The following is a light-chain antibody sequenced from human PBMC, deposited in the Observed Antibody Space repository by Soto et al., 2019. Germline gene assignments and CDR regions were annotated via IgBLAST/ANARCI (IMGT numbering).Light chain of an antibody. CDR3: QQSDSMPWT. CDR1: QSISGY. Sequence: DIQMTQSHSSLSASVGDRVTITCRASQSISGYLNWYQKKSGQAPRLLMYAASSLQSGVPSRFSGSGSGTDFTLTISSLQPEDSATYYCQQSDSMPWTFGQGSMV. CDR2: AAS. V-gene: IGKV1-39*01. J-gene: IGKJ1*01.